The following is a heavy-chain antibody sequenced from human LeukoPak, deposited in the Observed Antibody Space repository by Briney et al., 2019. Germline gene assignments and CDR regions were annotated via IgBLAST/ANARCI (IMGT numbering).Heavy chain of an antibody. V-gene: IGHV4-61*02. D-gene: IGHD2-21*01. CDR2: IYTSGST. J-gene: IGHJ4*02. Sequence: KPSETLSLTCTVSGDSISSGSYYWSWIRQPAGKGLEWIGRIYTSGSTNYNPSLKSRVTISVDTSKNQFSLKLSSVTAADTAVYYCARDPGEGYFDYWGQGTLVTVSS. CDR3: ARDPGEGYFDY. CDR1: GDSISSGSYY.